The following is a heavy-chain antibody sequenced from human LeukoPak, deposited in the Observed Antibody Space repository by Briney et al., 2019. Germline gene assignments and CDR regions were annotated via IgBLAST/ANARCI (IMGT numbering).Heavy chain of an antibody. Sequence: GGSLRLSCAASGFTFSSYAMHWVRQAPGKGLEWVAVISYDGSNKYYADSVKGRFTISRDNSKNTLLLQMNSLRAEDTAVYYCAKDRTSVHLWLSDLDYWGQGTLVTVSS. D-gene: IGHD5-18*01. CDR2: ISYDGSNK. CDR3: AKDRTSVHLWLSDLDY. V-gene: IGHV3-30*04. CDR1: GFTFSSYA. J-gene: IGHJ4*02.